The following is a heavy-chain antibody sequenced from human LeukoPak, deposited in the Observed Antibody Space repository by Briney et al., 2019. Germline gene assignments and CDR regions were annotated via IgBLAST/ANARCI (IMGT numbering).Heavy chain of an antibody. J-gene: IGHJ3*02. CDR3: AKGYGSGNYLAHAFHI. Sequence: PGGSLRLSCAASGFSFSTFGIHWVRQAPGKGLEWVALMSLNGDDKYYADSVKGRFTVSRDNSKITVYLQMYSLRADDTAVYYCAKGYGSGNYLAHAFHIWGPGTMVTVSS. CDR2: MSLNGDDK. V-gene: IGHV3-30*18. CDR1: GFSFSTFG. D-gene: IGHD3-10*01.